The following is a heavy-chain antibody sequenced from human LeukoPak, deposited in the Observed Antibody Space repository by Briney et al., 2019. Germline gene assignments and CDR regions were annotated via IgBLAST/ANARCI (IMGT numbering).Heavy chain of an antibody. CDR1: GYSFTSYW. V-gene: IGHV5-51*01. CDR3: ARLHRPRSTPFDP. D-gene: IGHD2-15*01. J-gene: IGHJ5*02. CDR2: IYPGDSDT. Sequence: GESLKISCKGSGYSFTSYWIGWVRQMPGKGLEWMGIIYPGDSDTRYSPSFQGQVTISADKSISTAYLQWSSLKASDTAMYHCARLHRPRSTPFDPWGQGTLVTVSS.